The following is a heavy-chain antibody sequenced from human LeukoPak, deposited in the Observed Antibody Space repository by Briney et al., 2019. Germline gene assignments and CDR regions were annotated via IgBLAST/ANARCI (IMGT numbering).Heavy chain of an antibody. J-gene: IGHJ5*02. V-gene: IGHV3-30*18. CDR3: AKSGQQLGLPHNWFDP. Sequence: PGRSLRLSCAASGFTFSSYGMHWVRQAPGKGLEWVAVISYDGSNKYYADSVKGRFTISRDNSKNTLYLQMNSLRAEDTAVYYCAKSGQQLGLPHNWFDPWGQGTLVTVSS. CDR1: GFTFSSYG. D-gene: IGHD6-13*01. CDR2: ISYDGSNK.